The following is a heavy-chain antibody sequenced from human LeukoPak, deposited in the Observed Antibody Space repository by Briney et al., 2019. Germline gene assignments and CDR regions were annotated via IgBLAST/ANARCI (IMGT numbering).Heavy chain of an antibody. CDR3: ARDHVLLWFGELDTYFDY. Sequence: GGSLRLSCTASGFTFRSYAMSWVRQAPGKGLAWVSLITGGGETTYYGDSVTGRFTISRDNSKNTLYLQMNSLRAEDTAVYYCARDHVLLWFGELDTYFDYWGQGTLVTVSS. V-gene: IGHV3-23*01. CDR1: GFTFRSYA. D-gene: IGHD3-10*01. J-gene: IGHJ4*02. CDR2: ITGGGETT.